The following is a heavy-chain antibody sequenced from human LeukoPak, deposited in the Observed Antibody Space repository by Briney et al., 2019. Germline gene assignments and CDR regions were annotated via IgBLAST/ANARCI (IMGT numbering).Heavy chain of an antibody. J-gene: IGHJ5*02. CDR1: GGSFSGYY. D-gene: IGHD1-14*01. CDR2: INHSGST. CDR3: AITRYSQYNWFDP. V-gene: IGHV4-34*01. Sequence: SETLSLTCAVYGGSFSGYYWSWIRQPPGKGLEWIGEINHSGSTNYNPSLKSRVTISVDTSKNQFSLKLGSVTAADTAVYYCAITRYSQYNWFDPWGQGTLVTVSS.